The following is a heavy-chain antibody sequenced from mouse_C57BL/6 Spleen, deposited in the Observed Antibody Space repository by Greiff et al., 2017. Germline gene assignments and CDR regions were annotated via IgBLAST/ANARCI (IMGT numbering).Heavy chain of an antibody. J-gene: IGHJ3*01. CDR2: ISDGGSYT. V-gene: IGHV5-4*01. Sequence: EVKLVESGGGLVKPGGSLKLSCAASGFTFCSYAMSWVRQTPEKRLEWVATISDGGSYTYYPDNVKGRFTISRDNAKNNLYLQMSHLKSEDTAMYYCARDPAQATLFAYWGQGTLVTVSA. CDR1: GFTFCSYA. D-gene: IGHD3-2*02. CDR3: ARDPAQATLFAY.